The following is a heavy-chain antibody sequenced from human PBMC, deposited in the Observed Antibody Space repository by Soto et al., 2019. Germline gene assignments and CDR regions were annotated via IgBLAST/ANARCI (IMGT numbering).Heavy chain of an antibody. D-gene: IGHD4-17*01. Sequence: ASVKVSCKASGYTFTSYDINWVRQATGQGLEWMGWMNPNSGNTGYAQKFQGRVTMTWNTSISTAYMELSSLRSEDTAVYYCARGMDYGDSYYYYMDVWGKGTTVTVSS. CDR3: ARGMDYGDSYYYYMDV. CDR2: MNPNSGNT. J-gene: IGHJ6*03. V-gene: IGHV1-8*01. CDR1: GYTFTSYD.